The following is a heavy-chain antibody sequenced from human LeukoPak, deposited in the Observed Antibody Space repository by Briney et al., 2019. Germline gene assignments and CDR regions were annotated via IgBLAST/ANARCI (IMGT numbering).Heavy chain of an antibody. D-gene: IGHD3-22*01. V-gene: IGHV3-15*01. CDR2: VRSKTDGGTT. Sequence: PGGSLRLSCAASGFTFTNAWMTWVRQVPGKGLEGVGRVRSKTDGGTTDYAAPVKGRFTISRDDSKNTLYLQMNSLKIEDTAIYYCTTAPYYYDSSGSNYWGQGTLVTVSS. CDR3: TTAPYYYDSSGSNY. CDR1: GFTFTNAW. J-gene: IGHJ4*02.